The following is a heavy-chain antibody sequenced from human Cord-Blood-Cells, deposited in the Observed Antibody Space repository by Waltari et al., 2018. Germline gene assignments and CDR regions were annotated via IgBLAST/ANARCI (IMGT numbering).Heavy chain of an antibody. CDR1: GFTFRNAW. D-gene: IGHD3-10*01. CDR2: IKSKTEGGTT. CDR3: TTDFGEFGGAFDI. V-gene: IGHV3-15*01. Sequence: EVQLVESGGGLVKPGGSLRLSCAASGFTFRNAWMSWVRQAPGEGLEWVGRIKSKTEGGTTDYAAPVKGRFTISRDDSKNTLYLQMNSLKTEDTAVYYCTTDFGEFGGAFDIWGQGTMVTVSS. J-gene: IGHJ3*02.